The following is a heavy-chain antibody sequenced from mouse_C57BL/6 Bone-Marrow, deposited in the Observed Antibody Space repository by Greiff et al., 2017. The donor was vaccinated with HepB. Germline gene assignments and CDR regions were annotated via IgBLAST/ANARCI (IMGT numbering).Heavy chain of an antibody. CDR3: ARELGLGSRRYFDV. J-gene: IGHJ1*03. V-gene: IGHV1-81*01. Sequence: QVQLKESGAELARPGASVKLSCKASGYTFTSYGISWVKQRTGQGLEWIGEIYPRSGNTYYNEKFKGKATLTADKSSSTAYMELRSLTSEDSAVYFCARELGLGSRRYFDVWGTGTTVTVSS. CDR2: IYPRSGNT. CDR1: GYTFTSYG. D-gene: IGHD1-1*01.